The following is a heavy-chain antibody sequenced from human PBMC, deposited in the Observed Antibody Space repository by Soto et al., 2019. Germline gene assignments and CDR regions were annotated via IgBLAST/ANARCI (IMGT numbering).Heavy chain of an antibody. CDR3: AVGGDCSGGSCYPYDAFDI. D-gene: IGHD2-15*01. Sequence: SVKVSCKASGGTFSSYAISWVRQAPGQGLEWMGGIIPIFGTANYAQKFQGRVTITADESTSTAYMELSSLRSEDTAVYYCAVGGDCSGGSCYPYDAFDIWGQGIMVTVSS. V-gene: IGHV1-69*13. CDR2: IIPIFGTA. J-gene: IGHJ3*02. CDR1: GGTFSSYA.